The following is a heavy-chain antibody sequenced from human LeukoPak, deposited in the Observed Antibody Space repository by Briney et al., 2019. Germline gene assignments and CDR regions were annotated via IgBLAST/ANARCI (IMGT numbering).Heavy chain of an antibody. D-gene: IGHD3-10*01. J-gene: IGHJ3*02. CDR3: ARATAEVHDAFDI. CDR2: IYYSGST. CDR1: GGSISSGDYY. Sequence: SETLSLTCTVSGGSISSGDYYWSWIRQPPGKGLEWIGYIYYSGSTYYNPSLKSRVTISVDTSKNQFSLKLSSVTAADTAVYYCARATAEVHDAFDIWGQGTMVTVSS. V-gene: IGHV4-30-4*08.